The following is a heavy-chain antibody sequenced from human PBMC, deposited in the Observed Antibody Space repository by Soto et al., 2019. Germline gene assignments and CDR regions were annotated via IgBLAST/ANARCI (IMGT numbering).Heavy chain of an antibody. CDR1: GASISNFY. V-gene: IGHV4-4*07. D-gene: IGHD3-16*01. CDR3: AKGGTYYFDS. Sequence: SETLSLTCSVSGASISNFYWSWIRQSAGKGLEWIGRLYTRGTTDYNPSLKSRVTMSIDTSKNRVSLSLTSVTAADTAVYYCAKGGTYYFDSWGQGIVVTVPQ. CDR2: LYTRGTT. J-gene: IGHJ4*02.